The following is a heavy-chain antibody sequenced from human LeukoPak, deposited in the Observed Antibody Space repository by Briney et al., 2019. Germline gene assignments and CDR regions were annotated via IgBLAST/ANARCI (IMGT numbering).Heavy chain of an antibody. V-gene: IGHV3-23*01. J-gene: IGHJ4*02. CDR1: GFTFSTYA. D-gene: IGHD6-13*01. CDR2: ISGSGGGT. Sequence: GGSLRLSCAASGFTFSTYAMSWVRQAAGKGLEWVSLISGSGGGTYYADSVKGRFTISRDNSKNTLYLQMNSLRAEDTAVYYCAGPQQLDYWGQGTLVTVSS. CDR3: AGPQQLDY.